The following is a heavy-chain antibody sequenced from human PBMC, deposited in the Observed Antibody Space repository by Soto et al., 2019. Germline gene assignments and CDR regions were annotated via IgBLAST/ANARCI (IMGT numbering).Heavy chain of an antibody. CDR1: GFTFNNYA. J-gene: IGHJ4*02. CDR2: ISGGGDTT. Sequence: EVQLLESGGGLVQPGGSLRISCAASGFTFNNYAMTWVRQAPGKGLEWVSAISGGGDTTSYADSVKGRFTVSRDGSKNTLYRQRSSLRAEDTALYYCAKGRGGSGSLPPRVDFWGQGTLVTVSS. D-gene: IGHD3-10*01. CDR3: AKGRGGSGSLPPRVDF. V-gene: IGHV3-23*01.